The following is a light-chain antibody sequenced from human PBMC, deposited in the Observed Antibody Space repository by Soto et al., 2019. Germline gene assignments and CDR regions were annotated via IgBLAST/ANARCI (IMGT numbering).Light chain of an antibody. V-gene: IGKV3-20*01. J-gene: IGKJ1*01. CDR1: QSVRSSY. Sequence: EIVLTQSPGTLSLSPGERATLSCRASQSVRSSYLAWYQQKLGQAPRLLIYGVSNRATGIPDRFSGSGCGTDFTLTIRRLESEDFAVDYCQQYGTSPRTFGQGTKWQSK. CDR2: GVS. CDR3: QQYGTSPRT.